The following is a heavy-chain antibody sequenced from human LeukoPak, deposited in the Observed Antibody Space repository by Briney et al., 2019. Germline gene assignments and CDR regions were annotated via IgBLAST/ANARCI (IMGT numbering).Heavy chain of an antibody. CDR2: ISYDGSNK. CDR3: AKSGDNMVRGVIIHYYYYYMDV. V-gene: IGHV3-30-3*01. Sequence: PGRSLRLSCAASGFIFSSYAMHWVRQAPGKGLEWVGVISYDGSNKYYAYSVKGRFTISRDNSKNTLYLQMNSLRAEDTAVYYCAKSGDNMVRGVIIHYYYYYMDVWGKGTTVTVSS. J-gene: IGHJ6*03. D-gene: IGHD3-10*01. CDR1: GFIFSSYA.